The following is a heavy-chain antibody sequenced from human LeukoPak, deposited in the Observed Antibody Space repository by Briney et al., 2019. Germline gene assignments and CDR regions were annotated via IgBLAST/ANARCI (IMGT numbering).Heavy chain of an antibody. CDR3: ARGLPTRGSSWFEP. CDR2: MNPNTGNR. J-gene: IGHJ5*02. CDR1: GYTFTSSD. V-gene: IGHV1-8*01. D-gene: IGHD3-10*01. Sequence: ASVNVSCKASGYTFTSSDINWVRQAAGQGLEWLGWMNPNTGNRAYAPKFQGRVTMTRDTSSSTAYMELSSLTSDDTAVYYCARGLPTRGSSWFEPWGQGTLVTVSS.